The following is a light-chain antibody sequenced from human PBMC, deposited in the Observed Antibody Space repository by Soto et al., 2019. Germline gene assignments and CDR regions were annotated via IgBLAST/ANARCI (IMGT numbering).Light chain of an antibody. CDR3: SSYTSNSTPYV. Sequence: QSALTQPASVSGSPGQSITISCTGTSSDVGGYNYVSWYQQHPGKAPKLMIYEVSNRPSGVSNRFSGSKSGNTASLTISGFQAEDEADYYCSSYTSNSTPYVFGTGTKVTVL. CDR1: SSDVGGYNY. CDR2: EVS. J-gene: IGLJ1*01. V-gene: IGLV2-14*01.